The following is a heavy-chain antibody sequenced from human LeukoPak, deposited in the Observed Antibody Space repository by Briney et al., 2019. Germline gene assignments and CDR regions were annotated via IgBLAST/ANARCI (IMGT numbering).Heavy chain of an antibody. J-gene: IGHJ4*02. CDR2: ISSSSTHI. D-gene: IGHD6-6*01. V-gene: IGHV3-21*01. CDR3: ARSEHSSSSLDY. Sequence: GGSLRLSCAASGFTLSSYSMNWVRQAPGKGLEWVSYISSSSTHIYYADSVKGRFTISRDNARNSLYLQMNSLRAEDTAIYYCARSEHSSSSLDYWGQGTLVTVSS. CDR1: GFTLSSYS.